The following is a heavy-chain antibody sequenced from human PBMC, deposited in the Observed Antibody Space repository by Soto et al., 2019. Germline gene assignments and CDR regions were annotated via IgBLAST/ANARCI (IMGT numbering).Heavy chain of an antibody. Sequence: PVGSLSLSCSASGFPFSSNAMSWVRQAPGKGLEWVSGISSSGGSTYYADSVKGRFTISRDNSKNMLYPQMNNLRAEDTAVYYCAKAQGGSYFDYWGQGTLVTVSS. J-gene: IGHJ4*02. D-gene: IGHD2-15*01. CDR3: AKAQGGSYFDY. CDR1: GFPFSSNA. V-gene: IGHV3-23*01. CDR2: ISSSGGST.